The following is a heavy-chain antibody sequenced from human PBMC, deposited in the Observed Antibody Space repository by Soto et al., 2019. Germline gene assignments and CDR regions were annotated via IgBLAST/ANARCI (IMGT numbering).Heavy chain of an antibody. Sequence: QAQLVESGGGVVQPGRSLRLSCAASGFTFSHYAMHWVRQAPGKRLEWVALMSYDGSNEYYADSVKGRFTISRDNSKNTLYLQMNSLSAEDTAVYYCAKDGSHNFDYWGQGTLVTVSS. CDR2: MSYDGSNE. CDR3: AKDGSHNFDY. V-gene: IGHV3-30*18. D-gene: IGHD1-26*01. J-gene: IGHJ4*02. CDR1: GFTFSHYA.